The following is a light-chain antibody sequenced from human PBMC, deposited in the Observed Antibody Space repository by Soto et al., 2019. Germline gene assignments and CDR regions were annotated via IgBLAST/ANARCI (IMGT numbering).Light chain of an antibody. CDR3: QQYNSYPWT. CDR2: KAS. J-gene: IGKJ1*01. CDR1: QSISSW. V-gene: IGKV1-5*03. Sequence: DIQKTQSPSNLSASVGDRATITCRASQSISSWLAWYQQKPGKAPKLLIYKASSLESGVPSRFSGSGSGTEFTLTISSLQPDDFATYYCQQYNSYPWTFGQGTKVDIK.